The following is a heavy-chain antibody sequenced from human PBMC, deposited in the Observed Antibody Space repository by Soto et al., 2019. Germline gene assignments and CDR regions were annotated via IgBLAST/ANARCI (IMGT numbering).Heavy chain of an antibody. V-gene: IGHV3-30-3*01. CDR1: GFTFSSYA. Sequence: QVQLVESGGGVVQPGRSLRLSCAASGFTFSSYAMHWVRQAPGKGLEWVAVISYDGSNKYYADSVKGRFTISRDNSKNTLYLQMNSLRAEDTAVYYCARGALYGDYYSDYWRQGTLVTVSS. CDR3: ARGALYGDYYSDY. CDR2: ISYDGSNK. J-gene: IGHJ4*02. D-gene: IGHD4-17*01.